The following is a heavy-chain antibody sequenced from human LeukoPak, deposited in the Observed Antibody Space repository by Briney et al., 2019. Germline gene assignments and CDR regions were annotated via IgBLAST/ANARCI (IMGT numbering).Heavy chain of an antibody. CDR3: ARAPYTTGRSFYFDS. J-gene: IGHJ4*02. CDR2: IWYDGSKN. CDR1: GFTFHNFA. V-gene: IGHV3-33*08. D-gene: IGHD2-2*02. Sequence: GGSLRLSCAASGFTFHNFAMTWVRQAPGKGLEWVANIWYDGSKNFYVDSVKGRFTISRDNFNNILYLQMNSLRAEDTALYYCARAPYTTGRSFYFDSWGQGTLVTVSS.